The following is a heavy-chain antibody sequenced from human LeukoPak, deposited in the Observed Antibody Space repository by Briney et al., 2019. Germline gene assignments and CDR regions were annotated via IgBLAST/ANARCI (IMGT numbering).Heavy chain of an antibody. CDR1: GFTFHDYY. CDR3: ARGWGNHWGFYYYGMDV. CDR2: INHSGST. J-gene: IGHJ6*02. V-gene: IGHV4-34*01. Sequence: GSLRLSCAASGFTFHDYYMSWIRQPPGKGLEWIGEINHSGSTNYNPSLKSRVTISVDTSKNQFSLKLSSVTAADTAVYYCARGWGNHWGFYYYGMDVWGQGTTVTVSS. D-gene: IGHD7-27*01.